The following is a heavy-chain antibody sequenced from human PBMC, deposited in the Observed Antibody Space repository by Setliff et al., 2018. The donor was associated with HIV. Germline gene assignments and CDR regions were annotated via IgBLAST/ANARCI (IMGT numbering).Heavy chain of an antibody. CDR1: GFTFSDCS. D-gene: IGHD5-12*01. CDR2: ITSTGSTI. J-gene: IGHJ4*02. V-gene: IGHV3-48*01. Sequence: PGGSLRLSCAASGFTFSDCSMNWVRQAPGKGLEWISYITSTGSTIFYADSVKGRFTISRDNDKNSVHLQMTSLRAEDTAVYYCARDEDGYNHFDFWGQGTLVTVSS. CDR3: ARDEDGYNHFDF.